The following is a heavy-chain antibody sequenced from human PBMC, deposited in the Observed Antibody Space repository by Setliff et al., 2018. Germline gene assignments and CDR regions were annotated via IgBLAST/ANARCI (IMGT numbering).Heavy chain of an antibody. CDR1: GYTFSDHY. V-gene: IGHV1-2*02. D-gene: IGHD6-19*01. CDR2: INPKSGGT. CDR3: ARDGLGWLKWFDP. Sequence: ASVKVSCKASGYTFSDHYMHWVRQVPGQGLEWMGWINPKSGGTKYAEQFQGRVTMTRDTSINTAYMELSSLRSDDTAVYYCARDGLGWLKWFDPWGQGTLVTVS. J-gene: IGHJ5*02.